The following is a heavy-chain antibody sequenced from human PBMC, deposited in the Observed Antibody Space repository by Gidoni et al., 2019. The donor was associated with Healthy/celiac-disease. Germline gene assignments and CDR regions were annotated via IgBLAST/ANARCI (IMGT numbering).Heavy chain of an antibody. CDR3: ARLRVVVTSIDY. CDR1: GGSISSSRYY. Sequence: QLQLQESGPGLVKPSETLSLTCTVSGGSISSSRYYWGWIRQPPGKGLEWIGSIYYSGSTYYNPSLKSRVTISVDTSKNQFSLKLSSVTAADTAVYYCARLRVVVTSIDYWGQGTLVTVSS. D-gene: IGHD3-22*01. V-gene: IGHV4-39*01. CDR2: IYYSGST. J-gene: IGHJ4*02.